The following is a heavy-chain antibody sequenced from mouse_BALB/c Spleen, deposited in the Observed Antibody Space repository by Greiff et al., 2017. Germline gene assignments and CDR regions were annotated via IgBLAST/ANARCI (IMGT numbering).Heavy chain of an antibody. Sequence: EVMLVESGGGLVKPGGSLKLSCAASGFTFSSYAMSWVRQTPEKRLEWVASISSGGSTYYPDSVKGRFTISRDNARNILYLQMISLRSEDTAMYYCARDYYGSSYYAMDYWGQGTSVTVSS. D-gene: IGHD1-1*01. CDR2: ISSGGST. J-gene: IGHJ4*01. CDR1: GFTFSSYA. CDR3: ARDYYGSSYYAMDY. V-gene: IGHV5-6-5*01.